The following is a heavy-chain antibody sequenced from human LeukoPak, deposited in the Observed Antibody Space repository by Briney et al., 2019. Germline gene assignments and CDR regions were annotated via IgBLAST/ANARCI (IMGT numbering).Heavy chain of an antibody. CDR2: ISGSGDST. D-gene: IGHD2-15*01. Sequence: GGSLRLSCAASGFIFSSYAMTWVRQAPGKGLEWVSSISGSGDSTYSADSVKGRFTFSRDNSKNTLYLQMNSLRAEDTAVYYCAKDQGSLPTLNWFDPWGQGTLVTVSS. CDR3: AKDQGSLPTLNWFDP. V-gene: IGHV3-23*01. CDR1: GFIFSSYA. J-gene: IGHJ5*02.